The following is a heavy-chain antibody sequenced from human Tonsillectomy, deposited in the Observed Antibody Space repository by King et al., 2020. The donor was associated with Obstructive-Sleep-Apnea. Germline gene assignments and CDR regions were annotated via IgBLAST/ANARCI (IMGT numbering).Heavy chain of an antibody. J-gene: IGHJ4*02. CDR3: AKDFYSSWYSFDY. D-gene: IGHD6-13*01. Sequence: VQLVESGGGLVQPGRSLRLSCAASGFSFDDYAMHWVRQAPGKGLEWVSGISGNSGSIGYADSVKGRFTISRDNVKNSLYLQMNSLKPEDAALYYCAKDFYSSWYSFDYWGQGTLVTVSS. V-gene: IGHV3-9*01. CDR1: GFSFDDYA. CDR2: ISGNSGSI.